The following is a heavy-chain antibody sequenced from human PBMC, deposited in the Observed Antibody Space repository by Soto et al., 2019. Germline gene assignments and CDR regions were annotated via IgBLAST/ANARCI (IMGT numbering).Heavy chain of an antibody. D-gene: IGHD4-4*01. CDR1: GFTFSSYA. Sequence: GGSLRLSCAASGFTFSSYAMHWVRQAPGKGLEWVAVISYDGSNKYYADSVKGRFTISRDNSKNTLYLQMNSLRAEDTAVYYCARDILATVTLRGSAGIEGYYYGMDVWGQGTTVTVSS. CDR3: ARDILATVTLRGSAGIEGYYYGMDV. J-gene: IGHJ6*02. V-gene: IGHV3-30-3*01. CDR2: ISYDGSNK.